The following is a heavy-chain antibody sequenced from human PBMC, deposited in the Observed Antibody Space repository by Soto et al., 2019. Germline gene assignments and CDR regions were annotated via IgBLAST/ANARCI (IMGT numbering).Heavy chain of an antibody. Sequence: QVQLQQWGAGLLKPSETLSLTCAVYGGSFSGYYWTWIRQPPGTGLEWIGEINHSGSTNYNPSLTXRFTXSXNTSKNQFSLKLTSVTAADTAVYYCARDKITGLFDYWGQGTLVTVSS. V-gene: IGHV4-34*01. CDR1: GGSFSGYY. CDR3: ARDKITGLFDY. CDR2: INHSGST. D-gene: IGHD2-8*02. J-gene: IGHJ4*02.